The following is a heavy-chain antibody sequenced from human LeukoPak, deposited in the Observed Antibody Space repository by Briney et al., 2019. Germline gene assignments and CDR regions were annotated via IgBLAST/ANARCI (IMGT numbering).Heavy chain of an antibody. CDR2: IDPASGIT. Sequence: ASVKVSCKASGYIFGDYWIHWVRQAPGRGLECLGWIDPASGITNQPQKFQGRITVTRDTPASTVYMDLTGLTTDDTALYYCARVGAPGGLRPYHYYYWGQGTLVTVSS. V-gene: IGHV1-2*02. CDR1: GYIFGDYW. CDR3: ARVGAPGGLRPYHYYY. J-gene: IGHJ4*02. D-gene: IGHD3-16*01.